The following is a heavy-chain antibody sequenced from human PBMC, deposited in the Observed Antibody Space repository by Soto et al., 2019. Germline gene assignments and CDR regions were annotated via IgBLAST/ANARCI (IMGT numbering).Heavy chain of an antibody. J-gene: IGHJ4*02. V-gene: IGHV3-66*01. Sequence: EVQLVESGGGLVQPGGSLRLSCAASGFTVSTKYMSWVRQAPGKGLEWVSVIYSGGSTFYADSVRGRFTISRDNSKNTVTLQMNSLRAEATAVYYCARDPWAADYWGQGTLVTVSS. CDR2: IYSGGST. CDR1: GFTVSTKY. D-gene: IGHD3-16*01. CDR3: ARDPWAADY.